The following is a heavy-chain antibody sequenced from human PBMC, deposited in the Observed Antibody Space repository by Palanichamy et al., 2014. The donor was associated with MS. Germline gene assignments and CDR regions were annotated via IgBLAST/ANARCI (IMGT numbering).Heavy chain of an antibody. D-gene: IGHD3-10*01. CDR2: INPSGGST. CDR1: GYIFTSHY. Sequence: QVQVVQSGAEEKKPGASVKVSCKASGYIFTSHYMHWVRQAPGQGLEWMGIINPSGGSTSYAQKFQGRVTMTRDTSTSTMYMELSSLRSEDTAVYFCASTGSSPYDAFRIWGQGTMVTVSS. V-gene: IGHV1-46*03. CDR3: ASTGSSPYDAFRI. J-gene: IGHJ3*02.